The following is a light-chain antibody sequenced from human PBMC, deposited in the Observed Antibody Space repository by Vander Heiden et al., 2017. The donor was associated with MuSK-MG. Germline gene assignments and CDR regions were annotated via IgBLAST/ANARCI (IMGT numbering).Light chain of an antibody. J-gene: IGKJ4*01. CDR3: QQADSVFLN. CDR1: QSIGSL. Sequence: DIQMTRSPSSVSASVGDRVTIACRASQSIGSLLAWYQHTPGKAPKLLLYAASSFQRGVPSRFSGSGSGTDFTLTISRLKPEDFATYSCQQADSVFLNFGEGTKVEIK. CDR2: AAS. V-gene: IGKV1-12*01.